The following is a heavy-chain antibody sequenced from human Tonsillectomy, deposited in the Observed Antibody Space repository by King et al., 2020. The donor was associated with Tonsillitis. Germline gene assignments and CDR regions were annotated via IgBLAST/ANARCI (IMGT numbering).Heavy chain of an antibody. CDR1: GYTFTSYG. D-gene: IGHD3-22*01. CDR3: ERETPPYYYDSSGYLAAFDI. J-gene: IGHJ3*02. CDR2: ISAYNGNT. Sequence: VQLVESGAEVKKPGASVKVSCKASGYTFTSYGISWVRQAPGQGLEWMGWISAYNGNTNYAQTLQGRVTMTTDTSTSTAYMELRRLRSDDTAVYYCERETPPYYYDSSGYLAAFDIWGQGTMVTVSS. V-gene: IGHV1-18*01.